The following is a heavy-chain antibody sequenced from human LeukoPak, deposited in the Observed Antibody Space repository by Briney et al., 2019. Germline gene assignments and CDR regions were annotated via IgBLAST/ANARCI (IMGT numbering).Heavy chain of an antibody. D-gene: IGHD6-19*01. CDR3: ARGHRSLAVVSQQRTDAFDI. Sequence: SETLSLTCAVYGGSFSGYYWSWIRQPPGKGLEWIGEINHSGSTNYNPSLKSRVTISVDTSKNQFSLKLSSVTAADTAVYYCARGHRSLAVVSQQRTDAFDIWGQGTMVTVSS. CDR2: INHSGST. CDR1: GGSFSGYY. J-gene: IGHJ3*02. V-gene: IGHV4-34*01.